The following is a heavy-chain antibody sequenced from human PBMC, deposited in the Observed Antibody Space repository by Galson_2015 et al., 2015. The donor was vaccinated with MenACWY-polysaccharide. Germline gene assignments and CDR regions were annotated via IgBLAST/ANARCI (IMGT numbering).Heavy chain of an antibody. V-gene: IGHV3-7*01. D-gene: IGHD6-19*01. J-gene: IGHJ4*02. CDR2: IERGGSEK. Sequence: SLRLSCAASGLTFSDYFMTWVRQAPGKGLEWVASIERGGSEKNYVDSVKARFTISRDNAKNSLYLQMDNLRAEDTAVYYCAGGLGWSSDYWGPGTLVTVSS. CDR3: AGGLGWSSDY. CDR1: GLTFSDYF.